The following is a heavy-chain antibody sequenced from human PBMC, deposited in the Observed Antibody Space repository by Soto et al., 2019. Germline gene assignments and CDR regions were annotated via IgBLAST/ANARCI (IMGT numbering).Heavy chain of an antibody. V-gene: IGHV4-59*01. Sequence: QVQLQESGPGLVKPSETLSLTCTVSGGSISSYYWSWIRQPPGKGLEWIGYIYYSGSTNYNPSLKSRVTRSVDTSKNQFSLKLSSVTAADTAVYYCARRTRGWYYFDYWGQGTLVTVSS. D-gene: IGHD6-19*01. CDR1: GGSISSYY. CDR2: IYYSGST. CDR3: ARRTRGWYYFDY. J-gene: IGHJ4*02.